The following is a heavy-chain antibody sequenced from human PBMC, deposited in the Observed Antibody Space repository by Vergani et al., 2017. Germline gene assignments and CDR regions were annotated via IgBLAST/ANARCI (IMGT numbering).Heavy chain of an antibody. Sequence: QVQLVESGGGVVQPGRSLRLSCAASGFTFSSYATHWVRQAPGKGLEWVAVISYDGSNKYYADSVKGRFTISRDNSKNTLYLQMNSLRAEDTAVYYCANQPDYGDYVCPIDYWGQGTLVTVSS. D-gene: IGHD4-17*01. V-gene: IGHV3-30-3*01. CDR3: ANQPDYGDYVCPIDY. CDR1: GFTFSSYA. CDR2: ISYDGSNK. J-gene: IGHJ4*02.